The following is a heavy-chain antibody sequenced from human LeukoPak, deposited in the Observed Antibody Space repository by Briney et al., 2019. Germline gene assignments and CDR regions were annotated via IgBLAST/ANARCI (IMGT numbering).Heavy chain of an antibody. Sequence: GGSLRPSCAASGFTFSSYSMNWVRQAPGKGLEWVSYISSSSSTIYYADSVKGRFTISRDNAKNSLYLQMNSLRAEDTAVYYCARDKQVVVGATTAYDYWGQGTLVTVSS. CDR3: ARDKQVVVGATTAYDY. CDR1: GFTFSSYS. D-gene: IGHD1-26*01. J-gene: IGHJ4*02. CDR2: ISSSSSTI. V-gene: IGHV3-48*01.